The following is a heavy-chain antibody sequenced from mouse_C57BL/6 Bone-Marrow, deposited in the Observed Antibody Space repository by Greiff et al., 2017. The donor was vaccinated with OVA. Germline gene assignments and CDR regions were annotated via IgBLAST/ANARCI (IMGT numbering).Heavy chain of an antibody. CDR2: IYWDDDK. J-gene: IGHJ3*01. D-gene: IGHD2-4*01. V-gene: IGHV8-12*01. CDR1: GFSLSTSGMG. Sequence: QVQLKESGPGILQSSQTLSLTCSFSGFSLSTSGMGVSWISQPSGKGLEWLAHIYWDDDKRYNPSLKNRLTISKDTSRNQVFLKITSVDTADTATYYCARRHDYGGRPFAYWGQGTLVTVSA. CDR3: ARRHDYGGRPFAY.